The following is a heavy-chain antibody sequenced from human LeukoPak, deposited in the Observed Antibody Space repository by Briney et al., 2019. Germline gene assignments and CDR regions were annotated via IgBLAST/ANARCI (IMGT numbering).Heavy chain of an antibody. Sequence: GGSLRLSCAASGFAFNAYTIHWVRQAPGKGLERVALISNDGSIKYFSDSVKGRLTVSRDNSKNTLYLQMNSLSSADTAVYYCARPVAGTLYFYYGMDVWGQGTTVTVSS. CDR3: ARPVAGTLYFYYGMDV. V-gene: IGHV3-30-3*01. D-gene: IGHD6-19*01. J-gene: IGHJ6*02. CDR2: ISNDGSIK. CDR1: GFAFNAYT.